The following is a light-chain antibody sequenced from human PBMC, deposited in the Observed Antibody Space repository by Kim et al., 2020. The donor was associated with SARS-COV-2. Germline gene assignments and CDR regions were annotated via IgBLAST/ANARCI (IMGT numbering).Light chain of an antibody. CDR2: KAS. J-gene: IGKJ4*01. CDR1: QSISGL. V-gene: IGKV1-5*03. Sequence: DIQMTQSPSTLSASVGDRVTIACRASQSISGLLAWYQQKPGKAPKLLIYKASSLESGVPSRFSGSGSGTEFTLTITSLQPDDFATYYCQQYGTYRLSFGGGTKGDIK. CDR3: QQYGTYRLS.